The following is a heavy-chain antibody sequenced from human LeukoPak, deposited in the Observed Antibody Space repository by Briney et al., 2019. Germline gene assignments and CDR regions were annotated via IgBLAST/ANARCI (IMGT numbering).Heavy chain of an antibody. CDR1: GDSMRSDH. CDR2: AHNSGNT. V-gene: IGHV4-59*12. J-gene: IGHJ6*03. D-gene: IGHD5-12*01. Sequence: SETLSLTCTVSGDSMRSDHWSWIRQPPGKTLEWIGYAHNSGNTKYNPSLKSRVTISLDTSKKQFSLKLSSVTAADTAVYYCARGRVRRLRSHLYYYMDVWGKGTTVTVSS. CDR3: ARGRVRRLRSHLYYYMDV.